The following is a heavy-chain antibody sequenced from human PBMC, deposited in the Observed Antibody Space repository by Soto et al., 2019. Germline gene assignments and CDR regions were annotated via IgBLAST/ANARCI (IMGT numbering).Heavy chain of an antibody. J-gene: IGHJ5*02. CDR2: ISASGGST. CDR1: GFTFSSYA. V-gene: IGHV3-23*01. D-gene: IGHD6-19*01. CDR3: AKASSQWLVNWFDP. Sequence: EVQLLESGGGLVQPGGSLRLSCAASGFTFSSYAMSWVRQAPGKGLEWVSAISASGGSTYYADSVESRFTISRDNSKNTLYLQMNSLRAGDTAAYYCAKASSQWLVNWFDPWGQGTLVTVSS.